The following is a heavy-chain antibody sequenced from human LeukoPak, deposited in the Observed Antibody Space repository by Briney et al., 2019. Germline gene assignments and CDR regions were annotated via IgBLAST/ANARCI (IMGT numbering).Heavy chain of an antibody. D-gene: IGHD6-6*01. J-gene: IGHJ3*01. CDR2: INSDGSEG. Sequence: GGSLRLSCAASRFTFSNYAMHWVRQAPGKGLEWVASINSDGSEGYYADVVKGRFTISRDNAKNSLYLQINSLRAEDTAVYYCARSSYSSSSSVWGQGTMVTVSS. V-gene: IGHV3-7*03. CDR1: RFTFSNYA. CDR3: ARSSYSSSSSV.